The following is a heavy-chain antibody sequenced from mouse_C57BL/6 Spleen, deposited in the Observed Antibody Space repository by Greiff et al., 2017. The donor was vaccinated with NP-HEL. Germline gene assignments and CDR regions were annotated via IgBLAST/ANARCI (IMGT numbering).Heavy chain of an antibody. J-gene: IGHJ2*01. D-gene: IGHD2-5*01. CDR3: ARSGPTIVTKGGYFDY. CDR1: GYTFTSYW. V-gene: IGHV1-55*01. Sequence: VQLQQPGAELVKPGASVKMSCKASGYTFTSYWITWVKQRPGQGLEWIGDIYPGSGSTNYNEKFKSKATLTVDTSSSTAYMQLSILTSEDSAVYYCARSGPTIVTKGGYFDYWGQGTTLTVSS. CDR2: IYPGSGST.